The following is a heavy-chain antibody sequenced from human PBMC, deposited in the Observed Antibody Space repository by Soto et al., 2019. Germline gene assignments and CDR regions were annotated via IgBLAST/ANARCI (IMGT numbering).Heavy chain of an antibody. CDR1: GFTFSSYG. V-gene: IGHV3-33*01. CDR2: IWYDGSNK. D-gene: IGHD3-16*01. J-gene: IGHJ4*02. CDR3: ARELFGGAGKGYYFDY. Sequence: QVQLVESGGGVVQPGRSLRLSCAASGFTFSSYGMHWVRQAPGKGLEWVAVIWYDGSNKYYADSVKGRFTISRDNSKNTLYLQMNSLRAEDTAVYYCARELFGGAGKGYYFDYWGQGTLVTVSS.